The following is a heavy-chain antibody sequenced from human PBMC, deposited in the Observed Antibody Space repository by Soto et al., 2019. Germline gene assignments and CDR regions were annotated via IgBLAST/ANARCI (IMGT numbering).Heavy chain of an antibody. D-gene: IGHD3-3*01. Sequence: QVQLVQSGAEVKKPGSSVKVSCKASGGTFSSYAISWVRQAPGQGLEWMGGIIPIFGTANYAKKFQGRVKITPDESKSTAYMELSSLRSEDTAVYYCARGMNYDFWSGYFRTYDYYGMDVWGQGTTVTVSS. CDR2: IIPIFGTA. CDR3: ARGMNYDFWSGYFRTYDYYGMDV. V-gene: IGHV1-69*01. J-gene: IGHJ6*02. CDR1: GGTFSSYA.